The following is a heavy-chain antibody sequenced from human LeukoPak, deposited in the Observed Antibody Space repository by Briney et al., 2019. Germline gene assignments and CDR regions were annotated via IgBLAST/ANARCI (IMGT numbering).Heavy chain of an antibody. CDR1: GFTFRDYG. D-gene: IGHD4-23*01. J-gene: IGHJ4*02. Sequence: PGGSLRLSCVASGFTFRDYGIHWVRRAPGRGLEWVAFIRFDGSNKYYPDSVQGRFTISRDNSKNTVYLQMNSLTPEDTAFYYCAKVNSFWFDYWGQGTLVTVSS. CDR2: IRFDGSNK. CDR3: AKVNSFWFDY. V-gene: IGHV3-30*02.